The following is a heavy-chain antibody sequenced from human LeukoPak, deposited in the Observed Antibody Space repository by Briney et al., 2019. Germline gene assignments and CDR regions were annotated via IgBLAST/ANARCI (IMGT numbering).Heavy chain of an antibody. V-gene: IGHV3-21*01. CDR2: ISSSSSYI. CDR3: ARDTLPSYYYDSSGYYTAFDI. J-gene: IGHJ3*02. CDR1: GFTFSSYS. Sequence: GGSLRLSCAASGFTFSSYSMNWVRQAPGKGLEWVSSISSSSSYIYYADLVKGRFTISRDNAKNSLYLQMNSLRAEDTAVYYCARDTLPSYYYDSSGYYTAFDIWGQGTMVTVSS. D-gene: IGHD3-22*01.